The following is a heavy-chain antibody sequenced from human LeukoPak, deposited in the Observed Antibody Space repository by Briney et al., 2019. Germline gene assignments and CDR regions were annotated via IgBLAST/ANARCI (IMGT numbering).Heavy chain of an antibody. V-gene: IGHV3-9*01. CDR3: AKDSPRYSSSWFYFDY. J-gene: IGHJ4*02. D-gene: IGHD6-13*01. Sequence: RGGSLRLSCAASGFTFDDYAMRWVRQAPGKGLEWVSGISWNSGSIGYADSVKGRFTISRDNAKNSLYLQMNSLRAEDTALYYCAKDSPRYSSSWFYFDYWGQGTLVTVSS. CDR1: GFTFDDYA. CDR2: ISWNSGSI.